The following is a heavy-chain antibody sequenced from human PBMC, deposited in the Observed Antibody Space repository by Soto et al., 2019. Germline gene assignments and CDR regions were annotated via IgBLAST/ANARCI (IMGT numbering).Heavy chain of an antibody. CDR3: ARDYGDYNYYYYGMDV. J-gene: IGHJ6*02. CDR1: GFTFSSYG. CDR2: IWYDGSNK. D-gene: IGHD4-17*01. V-gene: IGHV3-33*01. Sequence: GGSLRLSCAASGFTFSSYGMHWFRQAPGKGLEWVAVIWYDGSNKYYADSVKGRFTISRDNSKNTLYLQMNSLRAEDTAVYYCARDYGDYNYYYYGMDVWGQGTTVTVS.